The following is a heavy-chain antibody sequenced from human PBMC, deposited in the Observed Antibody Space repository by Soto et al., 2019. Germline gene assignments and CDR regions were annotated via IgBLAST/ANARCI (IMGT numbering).Heavy chain of an antibody. Sequence: QVQLQESGPGLVKPSGTLSLTCAVSGGSISSSNWWSWVRQPPGKGLEWIGEIYHSGSTNYNPSLKSRVTISVDKSENQFSLKLRSVTAADTAVYYCAREGYCSSASCYSWFDPWGQGTLVTVS. CDR3: AREGYCSSASCYSWFDP. CDR2: IYHSGST. V-gene: IGHV4-4*02. J-gene: IGHJ5*02. D-gene: IGHD2-2*02. CDR1: GGSISSSNW.